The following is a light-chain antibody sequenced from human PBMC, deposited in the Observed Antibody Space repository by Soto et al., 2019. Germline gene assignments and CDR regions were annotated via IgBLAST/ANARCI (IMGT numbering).Light chain of an antibody. Sequence: QSVLTQAPSASGSPGQSVTISCTGTSSDVGGYNYVSWYQQHPGKAPKLMISEVTKRPSGVPDRFSGSKSGNTASLTVSGLQDEDEADYYCSSYAGSNNYVFGSGTKVTVL. CDR1: SSDVGGYNY. J-gene: IGLJ1*01. V-gene: IGLV2-8*01. CDR2: EVT. CDR3: SSYAGSNNYV.